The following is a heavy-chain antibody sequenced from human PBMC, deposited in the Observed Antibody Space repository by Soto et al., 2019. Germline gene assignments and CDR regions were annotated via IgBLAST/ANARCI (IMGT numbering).Heavy chain of an antibody. D-gene: IGHD2-15*01. CDR3: AGTDLGYCSGGSCYAHGAFDI. CDR1: GGSISSYY. Sequence: SETLSLTCTVSGGSISSYYWSWIRQPPGKGLEWIGYIYYSGSTNYNPSLKSRVTISVDTSKNQFSLKLSSVTAADTAVYYCAGTDLGYCSGGSCYAHGAFDIWGQGTMVTVSS. CDR2: IYYSGST. V-gene: IGHV4-59*01. J-gene: IGHJ3*02.